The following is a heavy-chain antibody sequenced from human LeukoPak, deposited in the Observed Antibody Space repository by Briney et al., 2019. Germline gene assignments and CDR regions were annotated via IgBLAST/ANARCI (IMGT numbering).Heavy chain of an antibody. J-gene: IGHJ5*02. CDR1: GFTFSSYA. CDR3: AKVFTPIKKLLWFGELEKKPWFDP. Sequence: PGGSLRLSCAASGFTFSSYAMSWVRQAPGKGLEWVSAISGSGGSTYYADSVKGRFTISRDNSKNTLYLQMNSLRAEDTAVYYCAKVFTPIKKLLWFGELEKKPWFDPWGQGTLVTVSS. CDR2: ISGSGGST. D-gene: IGHD3-10*01. V-gene: IGHV3-23*01.